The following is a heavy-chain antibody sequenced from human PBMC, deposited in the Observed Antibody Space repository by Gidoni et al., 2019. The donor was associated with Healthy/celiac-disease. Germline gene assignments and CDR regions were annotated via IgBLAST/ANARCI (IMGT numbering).Heavy chain of an antibody. CDR1: GFTFISYA. V-gene: IGHV3-30*04. CDR3: ARDHKLPRIAVAGTAFDY. J-gene: IGHJ4*02. CDR2: ISYDGSNK. D-gene: IGHD6-19*01. Sequence: QVQLVESGGGVVQPGRSLRLSCAAPGFTFISYAMHWVRQAPGKGLEWVAVISYDGSNKYYADSVKGRFTISRDNSKNTLYLQMNSLRAEDTAVYYCARDHKLPRIAVAGTAFDYWGQGTLVTVSS.